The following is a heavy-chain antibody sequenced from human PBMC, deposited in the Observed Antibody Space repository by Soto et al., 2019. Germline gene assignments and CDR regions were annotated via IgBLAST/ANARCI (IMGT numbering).Heavy chain of an antibody. D-gene: IGHD3-10*01. CDR1: GFTFSSYG. CDR2: IWYDGSNK. J-gene: IGHJ4*02. Sequence: QVQLVESGGGVVQPGRSLRLSCAASGFTFSSYGMHWVRQAPGKGLEWVAVIWYDGSNKYYADSVKGRFTISRDNSKNTLYLQMNSLRAEDTAVYYCARAVASGSGSYPDNYFDYWGQGTLVTVSS. V-gene: IGHV3-33*01. CDR3: ARAVASGSGSYPDNYFDY.